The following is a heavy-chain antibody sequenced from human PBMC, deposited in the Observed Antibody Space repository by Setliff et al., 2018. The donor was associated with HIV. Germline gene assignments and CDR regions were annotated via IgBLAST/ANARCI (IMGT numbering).Heavy chain of an antibody. V-gene: IGHV3-9*01. J-gene: IGHJ4*02. CDR3: AKASISMITFGGVIVRPPVYFDY. Sequence: PGGSLRLSCAASGFTFDDYAMHWVRQAPGKGLEWVSGISWNSGSIGYADSVKGRFTISRDNAKNSLYLQMDSLRAEDTALYYYAKASISMITFGGVIVRPPVYFDYWGQGTLVTVSS. CDR1: GFTFDDYA. D-gene: IGHD3-16*02. CDR2: ISWNSGSI.